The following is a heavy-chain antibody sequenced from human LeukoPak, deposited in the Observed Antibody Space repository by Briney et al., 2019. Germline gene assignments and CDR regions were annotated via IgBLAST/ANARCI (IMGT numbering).Heavy chain of an antibody. CDR1: GFTFSSYG. V-gene: IGHV3-33*01. J-gene: IGHJ6*04. D-gene: IGHD6-19*01. CDR2: IWYDGSNK. CDR3: ARWIAVAGTYYYGMDV. Sequence: PGRSLRLSCAASGFTFSSYGMHWVRQAPGKGLEWVADIWYDGSNKYYADSVKGRFTISRDNSKNTLYLQMNSLRAEDTAVYYCARWIAVAGTYYYGMDVWGKGTTVTVSS.